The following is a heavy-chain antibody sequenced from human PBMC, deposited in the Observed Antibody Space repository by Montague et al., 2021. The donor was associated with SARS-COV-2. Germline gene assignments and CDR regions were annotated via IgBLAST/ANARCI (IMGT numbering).Heavy chain of an antibody. CDR2: ISYIGKT. CDR3: VRALANRVRDY. V-gene: IGHV4-38-2*02. CDR1: GYSISSGYY. J-gene: IGHJ4*02. Sequence: SETLSLTCSVSGYSISSGYYWGWIRQPPGKGLEWVGCISYIGKTYYSPSLKSRLTISLDSSKNQFSLQARSVTAADTAVYYCVRALANRVRDYWGQGTLVTVSS. D-gene: IGHD1-14*01.